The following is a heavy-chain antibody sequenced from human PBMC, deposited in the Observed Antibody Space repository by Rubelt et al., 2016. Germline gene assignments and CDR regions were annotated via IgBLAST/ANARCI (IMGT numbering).Heavy chain of an antibody. CDR3: AGRGDLVDNAFDI. CDR1: GDSISSDNYY. CDR2: ISHRGTT. V-gene: IGHV4-31*03. Sequence: QVQLQESGPGLVKPSQTLSLTCTVSGDSISSDNYYWSWIRQHPGKGLEWIGYISHRGTTYSNPALQSRLSLTLDMSKNQFSLKLSSVTAADTAVYYCAGRGDLVDNAFDIWGQGTLVTVS. D-gene: IGHD1-26*01. J-gene: IGHJ3*02.